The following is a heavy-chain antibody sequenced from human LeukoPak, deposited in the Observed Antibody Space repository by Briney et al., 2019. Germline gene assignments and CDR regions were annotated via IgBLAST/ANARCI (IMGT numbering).Heavy chain of an antibody. J-gene: IGHJ4*02. CDR2: INPNSGGT. V-gene: IGHV1-2*02. D-gene: IGHD6-13*01. Sequence: GASVKVSCKASGYTFTGYYMHWVRQAPGQGLEWMGWINPNSGGTNYAQKFQGRVTMTTDTSTSTAYMELRSLRSDDTAVYYCARFDISSCFDYWGQGTLVTVSS. CDR1: GYTFTGYY. CDR3: ARFDISSCFDY.